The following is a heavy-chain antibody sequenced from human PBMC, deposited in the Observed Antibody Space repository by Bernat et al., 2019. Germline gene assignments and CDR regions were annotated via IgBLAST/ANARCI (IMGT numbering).Heavy chain of an antibody. D-gene: IGHD3-22*01. CDR3: ARGPAGYYDSSDYYLGAFDV. J-gene: IGHJ3*01. V-gene: IGHV1-2*02. CDR2: INPNSGGI. Sequence: QVQLVQSGAEVKKPGASVKVSCKASGYTFTGYYMHWVRQAPGQGLEWMGWINPNSGGIKYAQKFQGRVTMTRDTSISTAYMELSRLRSDDTAVYYCARGPAGYYDSSDYYLGAFDVWGQGTMVTVSS. CDR1: GYTFTGYY.